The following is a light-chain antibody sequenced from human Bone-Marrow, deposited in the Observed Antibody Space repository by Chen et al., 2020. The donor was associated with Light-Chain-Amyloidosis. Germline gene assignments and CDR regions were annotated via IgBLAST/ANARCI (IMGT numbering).Light chain of an antibody. Sequence: SYVLTQPSSVSVAPGQTATIACGGNNIGSTSVHWYQQTPGQAPLLVVYDDSDRPSGIPERLSGSNSGNTASPTISRVEAGDDADYYCQVWDRSSDRPVFGGGTKLTVL. CDR2: DDS. CDR1: NIGSTS. V-gene: IGLV3-21*02. J-gene: IGLJ3*02. CDR3: QVWDRSSDRPV.